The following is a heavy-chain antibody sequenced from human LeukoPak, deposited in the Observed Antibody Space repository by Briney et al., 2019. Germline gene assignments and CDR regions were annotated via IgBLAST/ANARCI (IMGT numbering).Heavy chain of an antibody. Sequence: GGSLRLSCAASGFTFSSYSMNWVRQAPGKGLEWVAVISYDGSNKYYADSVKGRFTISRDNSKNTLYLQMNSLRAEDTAVYYCATPSVEPWGQGTLVTVSS. CDR1: GFTFSSYS. D-gene: IGHD5-24*01. V-gene: IGHV3-30*03. CDR2: ISYDGSNK. CDR3: ATPSVEP. J-gene: IGHJ5*02.